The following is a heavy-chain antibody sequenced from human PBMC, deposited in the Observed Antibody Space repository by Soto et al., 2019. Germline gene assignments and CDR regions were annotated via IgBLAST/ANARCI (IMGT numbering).Heavy chain of an antibody. CDR3: AKPLLPPIVGSSVGFDY. CDR2: ISGSGAST. Sequence: EVQLLESGGGLVQPGGSLRLSCAASGFIFNGYSMTWVRQAPGKGLEWVSAISGSGASTYYADSVKGRFTISRDNSKNTLYLQMNSLRADDTAVYYCAKPLLPPIVGSSVGFDYWGQGTLVTVSS. CDR1: GFIFNGYS. J-gene: IGHJ4*02. V-gene: IGHV3-23*01. D-gene: IGHD1-26*01.